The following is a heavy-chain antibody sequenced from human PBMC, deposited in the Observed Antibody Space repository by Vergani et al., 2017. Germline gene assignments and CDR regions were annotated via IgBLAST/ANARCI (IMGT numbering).Heavy chain of an antibody. CDR2: IIPILGIA. D-gene: IGHD3-10*01. CDR1: GGTFSSYA. CDR3: ASKGSGSYYNSGTYFDY. Sequence: QVQLVQSGAEVKKPGSSVKVSCKASGGTFSSYAISWVRQAPGQGLEWMGRIIPILGIANYAQKFQGRVTITAYKSTSTAYMELSSLRSEDTAVYYCASKGSGSYYNSGTYFDYWGQGTLVTVSS. J-gene: IGHJ4*02. V-gene: IGHV1-69*04.